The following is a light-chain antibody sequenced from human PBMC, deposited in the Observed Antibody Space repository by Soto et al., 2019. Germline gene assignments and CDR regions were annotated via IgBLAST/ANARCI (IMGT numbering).Light chain of an antibody. CDR2: TAS. J-gene: IGKJ1*01. V-gene: IGKV1-5*03. CDR1: QSISSW. CDR3: QQYDLYPWT. Sequence: DIQMTQSPSTLSASVGDRVTITCRARQSISSWLACYQQRPGKAPKLLIYTASSLESGVPSRFSGSGSGTEFTLTFSSLQPDDFATYYCQQYDLYPWTFGQGNKVEI.